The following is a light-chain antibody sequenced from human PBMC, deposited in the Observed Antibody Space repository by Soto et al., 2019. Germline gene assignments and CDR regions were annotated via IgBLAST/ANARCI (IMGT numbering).Light chain of an antibody. Sequence: DIQMTQSPSSLSASVGDRVTITCRASQNISSYLNWYQQKPGKAPKLLIYAASSLQRGVPSRFSGSGSVTDFTLTISSLQPEDFATYYCQQSYLTPFTFGPGTKVDIK. J-gene: IGKJ3*01. CDR3: QQSYLTPFT. V-gene: IGKV1-39*01. CDR2: AAS. CDR1: QNISSY.